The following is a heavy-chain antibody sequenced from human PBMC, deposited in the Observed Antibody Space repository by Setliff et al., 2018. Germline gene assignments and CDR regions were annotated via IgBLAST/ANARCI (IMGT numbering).Heavy chain of an antibody. V-gene: IGHV4-61*05. CDR2: IYYSGTT. CDR3: ASNWIGYPHRFDP. D-gene: IGHD2-15*01. J-gene: IGHJ5*02. CDR1: GASITNINYY. Sequence: SETLSLTCTVSGASITNINYYWGLIRQPPGKGLEWIGNIYYSGTTNYNPSLXXXXTXXXXXXXXXXXXXXXXVTAADTAIYYCASNWIGYPHRFDPWGQGTLVTVSS.